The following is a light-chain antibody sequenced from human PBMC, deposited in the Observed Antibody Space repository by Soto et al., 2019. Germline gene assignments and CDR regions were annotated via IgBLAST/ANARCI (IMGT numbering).Light chain of an antibody. V-gene: IGKV1-27*01. CDR1: QGIDHS. CDR3: QEHYSAPPVA. CDR2: SAS. Sequence: DIQMTQSPSSLSASVGDRVTITCRASQGIDHSLAWYQQKPGKVPKLLIYSASTLKSGVPSRFSGSGSGTDFTLTNTSLQPEDVATYYCQEHYSAPPVAFGPGTKVDV. J-gene: IGKJ3*01.